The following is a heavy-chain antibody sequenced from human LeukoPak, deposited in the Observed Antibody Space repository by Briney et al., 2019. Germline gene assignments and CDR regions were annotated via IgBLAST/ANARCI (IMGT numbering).Heavy chain of an antibody. D-gene: IGHD3-10*01. CDR2: LSSSSSYT. V-gene: IGHV3-11*06. CDR1: GFTFCDFY. J-gene: IGHJ4*02. Sequence: GVYVRLSCAASGFTFCDFYMMWMPQAPGKGLVWVTYLSSSSSYTNYADSVKGRFTISRDNAKNSLYLQMNSLRAEDTAVYYCARDRYYGSGSPRVVDYWGQGTLVTVSS. CDR3: ARDRYYGSGSPRVVDY.